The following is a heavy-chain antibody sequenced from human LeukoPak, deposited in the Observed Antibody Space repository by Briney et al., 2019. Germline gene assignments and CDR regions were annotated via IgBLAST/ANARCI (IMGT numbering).Heavy chain of an antibody. Sequence: PGGSLRLSCAASGFTFSSSWVHWVRQAPGKGLVWVSRINSDGSITTYADSVRGRFTISRDNAKSTLYLQMNSLRAEDTAVYYCASSTQISKYADHWGQGALVTVSS. CDR3: ASSTQISKYADH. J-gene: IGHJ4*02. D-gene: IGHD2-2*01. V-gene: IGHV3-74*01. CDR1: GFTFSSSW. CDR2: INSDGSIT.